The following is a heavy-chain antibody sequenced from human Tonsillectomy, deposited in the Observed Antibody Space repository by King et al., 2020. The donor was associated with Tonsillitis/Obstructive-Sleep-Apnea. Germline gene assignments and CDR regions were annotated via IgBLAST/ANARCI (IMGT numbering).Heavy chain of an antibody. D-gene: IGHD2-15*01. Sequence: VQLVESGGGLIQPGGSLRLSCAASGFTVSSNYMSWVRQAPGKGLEWVSVIYSGGSTYYADSVKGRFTISRDNYKNTLYLQMKRLRAEDTAVYYCARGGRYCSGGSCYAFDIWGQGTMVTVSS. J-gene: IGHJ3*02. V-gene: IGHV3-53*01. CDR3: ARGGRYCSGGSCYAFDI. CDR1: GFTVSSNY. CDR2: IYSGGST.